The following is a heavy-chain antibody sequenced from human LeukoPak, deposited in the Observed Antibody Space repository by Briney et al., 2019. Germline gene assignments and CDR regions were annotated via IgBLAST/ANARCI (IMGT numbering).Heavy chain of an antibody. V-gene: IGHV3-23*01. CDR1: GFTFSSYA. CDR3: ADGSYYGGDY. Sequence: GGSLRLSCAGSGFTFSSYAMTWVRQAPGTGLEWVSSISRSDGTTYYADSVKGRFTISRDNSKNTLYLQMNSLRAEDTAVYYCADGSYYGGDYWGQGTLVTVSS. CDR2: ISRSDGTT. J-gene: IGHJ4*02. D-gene: IGHD1-26*01.